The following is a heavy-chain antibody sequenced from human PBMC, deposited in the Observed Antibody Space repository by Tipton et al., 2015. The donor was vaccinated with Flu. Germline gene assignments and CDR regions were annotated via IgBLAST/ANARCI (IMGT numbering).Heavy chain of an antibody. D-gene: IGHD5-12*01. CDR3: ARDLRGYSGYTGGDAFDV. J-gene: IGHJ3*01. Sequence: LRLSCTVSGGSISKSYWSWIRQPAGKGLEWIARVSTSGSTNYNASLESRVTMSRDTSKNQFSLRLRSATAADTALYYCARDLRGYSGYTGGDAFDVWGPGIMVTVSS. CDR1: GGSISKSY. CDR2: VSTSGST. V-gene: IGHV4-4*07.